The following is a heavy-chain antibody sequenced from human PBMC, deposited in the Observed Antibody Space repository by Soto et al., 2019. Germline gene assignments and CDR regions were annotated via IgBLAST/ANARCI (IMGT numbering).Heavy chain of an antibody. CDR2: IYYSGST. V-gene: IGHV4-59*08. J-gene: IGHJ4*02. Sequence: SETLSLTCTVSGGSISSYYWSWIRQPPGKGLEWIGYIYYSGSTNYNPSLKSRVTISVDTSKNQFSLKLSSVTAADTAVYYCASGAAARPALFDYWGQGTLVTVSS. CDR1: GGSISSYY. D-gene: IGHD6-6*01. CDR3: ASGAAARPALFDY.